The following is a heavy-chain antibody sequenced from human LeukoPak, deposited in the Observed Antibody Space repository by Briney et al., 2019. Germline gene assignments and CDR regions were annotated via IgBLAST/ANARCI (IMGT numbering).Heavy chain of an antibody. CDR2: IYYSGRT. V-gene: IGHV4-39*07. CDR3: ARTQEAGYSSGRYDSYYYYYMDV. Sequence: NPSETLSLTCTVSGDSISSRTYYWGWIRQPPGKGLEWIGSIYYSGRTYYNPSLKSRVTISVDMSKKQFSLKLSSVAAADTAVYFCARTQEAGYSSGRYDSYYYYYMDVWGKGTTVTISS. J-gene: IGHJ6*03. CDR1: GDSISSRTYY. D-gene: IGHD6-19*01.